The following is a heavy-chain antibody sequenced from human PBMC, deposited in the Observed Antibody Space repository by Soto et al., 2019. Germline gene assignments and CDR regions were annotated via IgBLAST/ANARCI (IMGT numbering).Heavy chain of an antibody. CDR3: ARDRTVVARGYYYGMDV. J-gene: IGHJ6*02. CDR1: GFTFSSYG. CDR2: IWYDGSNK. D-gene: IGHD2-21*01. V-gene: IGHV3-33*01. Sequence: GSLRLSCAASGFTFSSYGMNWVRQAPGKGLEWVAVIWYDGSNKYYADSVKGRFTISRDNSKNTLYLQMNSLRAEDTAVYYCARDRTVVARGYYYGMDVWGQGTTVTVSS.